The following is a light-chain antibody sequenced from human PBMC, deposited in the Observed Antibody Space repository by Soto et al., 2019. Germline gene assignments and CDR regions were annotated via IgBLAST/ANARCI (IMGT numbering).Light chain of an antibody. CDR3: QQSYSTPPD. CDR2: AAS. CDR1: QSISSY. V-gene: IGKV1-39*01. J-gene: IGKJ5*01. Sequence: DVKMSQSPSSLSASVGDRVTITCRASQSISSYLNWYQQKPGKAPKLPIYAASSLQSGVPSRFSGSGSGTDFTLTISSLQPEDFATYYCQQSYSTPPDFAQGTRLAI.